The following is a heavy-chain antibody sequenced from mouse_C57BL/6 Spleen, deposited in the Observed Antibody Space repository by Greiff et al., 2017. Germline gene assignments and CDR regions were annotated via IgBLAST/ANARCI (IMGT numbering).Heavy chain of an antibody. CDR3: ARKRITTVVGYFDV. J-gene: IGHJ1*03. Sequence: QVQLQQPGAELVMPGASVKLSCKASGYTFTSYWMHWVKQRPGQGLEWIGEIDPSDSYTTYNQKFKGKATLTVDKSSSTAYMQLSSLTSEDSAVYYGARKRITTVVGYFDVWGTGTTVTVSS. V-gene: IGHV1-69*01. CDR2: IDPSDSYT. D-gene: IGHD1-1*01. CDR1: GYTFTSYW.